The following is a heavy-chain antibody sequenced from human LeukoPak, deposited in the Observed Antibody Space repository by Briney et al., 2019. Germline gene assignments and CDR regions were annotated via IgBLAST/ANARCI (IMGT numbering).Heavy chain of an antibody. CDR1: GYSFTSYW. CDR3: ARNVGPAALSDNWFDP. V-gene: IGHV5-51*01. Sequence: GESLKISCKGSGYSFTSYWIGWVRQMPGKGLEWMGIIYPGDSDTRYSPSFQGQVTIPADKSISTAYLQWSSLKASDTAMYYCARNVGPAALSDNWFDPWGQGTLVTVSS. J-gene: IGHJ5*02. D-gene: IGHD2-2*01. CDR2: IYPGDSDT.